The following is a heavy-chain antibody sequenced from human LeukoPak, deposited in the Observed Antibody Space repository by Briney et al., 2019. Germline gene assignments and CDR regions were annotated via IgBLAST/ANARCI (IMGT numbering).Heavy chain of an antibody. CDR3: ARDLELRGA. Sequence: SVKVSCKASGGTFSRYAITWVRQAPGQGLEWMGRIIPILGIANYAQKFQGRVTITADTSATTAYVELSSLRSEDTAVYYCARDLELRGAWGQGTLVTVSS. CDR2: IIPILGIA. V-gene: IGHV1-69*04. CDR1: GGTFSRYA. J-gene: IGHJ4*02. D-gene: IGHD3-10*01.